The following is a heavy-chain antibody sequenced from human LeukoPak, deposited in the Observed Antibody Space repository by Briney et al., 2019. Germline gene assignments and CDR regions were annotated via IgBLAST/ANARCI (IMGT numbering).Heavy chain of an antibody. J-gene: IGHJ4*02. CDR1: GASIRSNNYY. V-gene: IGHV4-39*01. CDR3: ARHPHPKSSSGLVVPY. Sequence: SETLSLTCTVSGASIRSNNYYWGWIRQPPGEGLEWIGSIYYSGSTYYNPSLKSRVTISADTSKNQFSLKVSSVTAADTAVYYCARHPHPKSSSGLVVPYWGQGTLVTVSS. D-gene: IGHD6-6*01. CDR2: IYYSGST.